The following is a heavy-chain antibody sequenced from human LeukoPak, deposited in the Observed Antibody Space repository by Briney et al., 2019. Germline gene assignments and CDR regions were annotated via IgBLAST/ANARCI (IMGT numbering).Heavy chain of an antibody. CDR2: AYYSGST. Sequence: SSETLSLTCAVSGGSISSAGYSWSWIRQPPGKELEWIGYAYYSGSTYYNPSLKSRVAISLDTSKNQFSVRLSSVTAADTALYYCAGSQRGHNYEYYFDYWGQGTLVTVSS. V-gene: IGHV4-30-4*07. J-gene: IGHJ4*02. D-gene: IGHD5-18*01. CDR1: GGSISSAGYS. CDR3: AGSQRGHNYEYYFDY.